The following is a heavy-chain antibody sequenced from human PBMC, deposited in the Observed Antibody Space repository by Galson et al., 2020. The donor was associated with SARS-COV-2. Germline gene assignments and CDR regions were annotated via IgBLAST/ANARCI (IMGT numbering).Heavy chain of an antibody. J-gene: IGHJ4*02. V-gene: IGHV4-4*07. CDR3: ARDCSGGRCYPAGFDY. CDR2: IYTSGST. Sequence: ASETLSLTCTVSAGSISSYYWSWIRQPAGKGLEWIGRIYTSGSTNYNPSLKSRVTMSVDTSKNQFSLKLSSVTAADTAVYYCARDCSGGRCYPAGFDYWGQGTLVTVSS. D-gene: IGHD2-15*01. CDR1: AGSISSYY.